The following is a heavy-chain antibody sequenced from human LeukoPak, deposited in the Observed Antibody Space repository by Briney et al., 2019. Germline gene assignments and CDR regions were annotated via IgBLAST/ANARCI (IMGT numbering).Heavy chain of an antibody. J-gene: IGHJ4*02. Sequence: GGSLRLSCAASGFTFSSYGMHWVRQAPGKGLEWVAFIRYDGSNKYYADSVKGRFTISRDNSKNTLYLHVNSLRPEHTAVYYCAKAGEQWLATHYFDYWGQGTLVTVSS. V-gene: IGHV3-30*02. CDR3: AKAGEQWLATHYFDY. CDR1: GFTFSSYG. D-gene: IGHD6-19*01. CDR2: IRYDGSNK.